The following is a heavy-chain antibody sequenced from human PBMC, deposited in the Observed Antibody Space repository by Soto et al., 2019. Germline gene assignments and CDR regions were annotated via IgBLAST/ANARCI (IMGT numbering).Heavy chain of an antibody. CDR2: IHDSYST. V-gene: IGHV4-61*01. D-gene: IGHD2-15*01. CDR1: GGSVSSRSFY. Sequence: SETLSLTCTVSGGSVSSRSFYWSWLRQSPGRGLEWIGYIHDSYSTNYSPSLKSRVTISVDTSKNQFALRLRSVTTADTAVYYCARDPGEDSYYYYGMDVWGQGTTVTVSS. CDR3: ARDPGEDSYYYYGMDV. J-gene: IGHJ6*02.